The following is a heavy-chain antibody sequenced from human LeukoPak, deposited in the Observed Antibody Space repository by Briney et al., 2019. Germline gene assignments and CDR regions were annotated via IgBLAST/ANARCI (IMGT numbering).Heavy chain of an antibody. V-gene: IGHV4-4*07. CDR1: GGSISSYY. J-gene: IGHJ6*02. Sequence: SETLSLTCTVSGGSISSYYWSWIRQPAGKGLEWIGRIYTSGSTNYNPSLKSRVTISVDTSKNQFSLKLSSVTAADTAVYYCARHSDWNLYYYYYYGMDVWGQGTTVTVSS. CDR2: IYTSGST. CDR3: ARHSDWNLYYYYYYGMDV. D-gene: IGHD1-1*01.